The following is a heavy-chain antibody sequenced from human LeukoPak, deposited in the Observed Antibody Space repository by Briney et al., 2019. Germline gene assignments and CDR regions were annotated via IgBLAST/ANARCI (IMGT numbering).Heavy chain of an antibody. V-gene: IGHV3-15*01. CDR2: IKSKTDGGTT. D-gene: IGHD2-2*01. CDR3: TTDGDLNIVVVPAAYRAFDI. CDR1: GFTFSNAW. Sequence: PGGSLRLSCAASGFTFSNAWMSWVRQAPGKGLEWVGRIKSKTDGGTTDYAAPVKGRFTISRDDSKNTLCLQMNSLKTEDTAVYYCTTDGDLNIVVVPAAYRAFDIWGQGTMVTVSS. J-gene: IGHJ3*02.